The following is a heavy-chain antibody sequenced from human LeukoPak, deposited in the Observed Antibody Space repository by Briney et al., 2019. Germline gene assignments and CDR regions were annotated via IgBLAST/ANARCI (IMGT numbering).Heavy chain of an antibody. CDR2: VDYSGST. CDR3: ARLQDSDTAYVDC. V-gene: IGHV4-59*01. CDR1: GGSISSYY. J-gene: IGHJ4*02. Sequence: PSETLSLTCTVSGGSISSYYWSWIRQPPGKGLEWIGYVDYSGSTNYSPSLKSRISISVDTSKNQFSLKLRSVTAADTAVYYCARLQDSDTAYVDCWGQGTLVTVSS. D-gene: IGHD2-15*01.